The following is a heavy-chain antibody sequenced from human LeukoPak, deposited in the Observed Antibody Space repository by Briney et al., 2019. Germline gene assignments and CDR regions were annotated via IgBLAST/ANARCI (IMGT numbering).Heavy chain of an antibody. CDR3: ARGRKGGSAL. CDR2: IHYSGSA. Sequence: PSETLSLTCAVYGGSFSGYYWTWIRQPPGKGLEWIGEIHYSGSATYNPSLKSRVTISVDTSKNQFSLKLSSVTAADTAFYYCARGRKGGSALWGQGTLVTVSS. V-gene: IGHV4-34*01. CDR1: GGSFSGYY. J-gene: IGHJ4*02. D-gene: IGHD3-10*01.